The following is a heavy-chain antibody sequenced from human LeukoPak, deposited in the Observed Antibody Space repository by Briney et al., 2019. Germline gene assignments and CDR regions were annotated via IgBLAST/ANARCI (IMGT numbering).Heavy chain of an antibody. Sequence: PSETLSLTCTVSGGSIGSYYWSWIRQPPGKGLEWSGYIYYSGSTNYNPSPKSLVTLSVDTSKNQFSLKLSSVTAPDTAVYYCARHALPGDYYHYYGMDVWGQGTTVTVSS. D-gene: IGHD4-17*01. CDR3: ARHALPGDYYHYYGMDV. CDR1: GGSIGSYY. V-gene: IGHV4-59*08. J-gene: IGHJ6*02. CDR2: IYYSGST.